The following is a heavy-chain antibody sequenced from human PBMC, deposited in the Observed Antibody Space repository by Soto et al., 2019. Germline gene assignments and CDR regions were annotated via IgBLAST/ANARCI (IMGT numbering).Heavy chain of an antibody. V-gene: IGHV4-39*01. CDR1: GGSISSSSYY. Sequence: QLQLQESGPGLVKPSETLSLTCTVSGGSISSSSYYWGWIRQPPGKGLEWIGSIYYSGRTYYNPSLKSRVTISVDTSKNQFSLKLSSVTAADTAVYYCARQWAGYCSGGSCYSGSAFDIWGQGTMVTVSS. J-gene: IGHJ3*02. CDR2: IYYSGRT. D-gene: IGHD2-15*01. CDR3: ARQWAGYCSGGSCYSGSAFDI.